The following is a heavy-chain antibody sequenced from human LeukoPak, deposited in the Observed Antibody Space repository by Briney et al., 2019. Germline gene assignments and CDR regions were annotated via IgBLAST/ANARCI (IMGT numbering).Heavy chain of an antibody. V-gene: IGHV4-31*03. D-gene: IGHD6-13*01. Sequence: SQTLSLTCTVSGGSISSGGYYWSWIRQHPGKGLEWIGYIYYSGSTYYNPSLKSRVTISVDTSKNQFSLKLSSVTAADTAVYYCARTYSSRSAEYFQHWGRGTLVTVSS. CDR3: ARTYSSRSAEYFQH. J-gene: IGHJ1*01. CDR1: GGSISSGGYY. CDR2: IYYSGST.